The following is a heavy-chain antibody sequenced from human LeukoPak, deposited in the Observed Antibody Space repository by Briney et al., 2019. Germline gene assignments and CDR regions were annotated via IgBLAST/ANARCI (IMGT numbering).Heavy chain of an antibody. J-gene: IGHJ3*01. V-gene: IGHV4-59*08. CDR3: ARHKRRDSSGYFAFDL. D-gene: IGHD3-22*01. CDR2: IHYSGVT. Sequence: SETLSLTCTVSGGPISSYYWSWIRRPPGKGLEWIGQIHYSGVTNYNSSLKSRVTISVDTSKSQSSLSLSSVTAADTALYYCARHKRRDSSGYFAFDLWGQGTMVTVSS. CDR1: GGPISSYY.